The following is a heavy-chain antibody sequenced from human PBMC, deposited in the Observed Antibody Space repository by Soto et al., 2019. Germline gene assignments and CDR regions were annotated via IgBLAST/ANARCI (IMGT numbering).Heavy chain of an antibody. V-gene: IGHV4-39*07. CDR3: ARVGSGSYYDFNWFDP. D-gene: IGHD1-26*01. CDR1: GDSVSSSSYY. J-gene: IGHJ5*02. CDR2: LYYSEAT. Sequence: PSETLSLTCTVSGDSVSSSSYYWGWIRQPPGKGLEWIGSLYYSEATCYNPSLKSRVTISVDTSKNQFSLKLKSVTAADTAVYYCARVGSGSYYDFNWFDPWGQGKVVTVS.